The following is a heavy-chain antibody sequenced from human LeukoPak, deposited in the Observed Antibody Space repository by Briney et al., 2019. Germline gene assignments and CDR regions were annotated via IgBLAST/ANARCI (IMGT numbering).Heavy chain of an antibody. D-gene: IGHD1-26*01. CDR2: SYPGYSDT. CDR3: ARRRDLYSGSYYPFDY. CDR1: GSSFTSYC. J-gene: IGHJ4*02. Sequence: GKPLKISCLCSGSSFTSYCIAWVRQMPGKGLEWMGISYPGYSDTRYSPSLQGQVTISADKSISTAYLQWSSLKASDTAMYYCARRRDLYSGSYYPFDYWGQGTLVTVSS. V-gene: IGHV5-51*01.